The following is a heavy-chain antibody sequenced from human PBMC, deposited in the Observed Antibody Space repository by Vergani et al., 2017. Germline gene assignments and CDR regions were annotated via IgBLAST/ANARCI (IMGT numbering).Heavy chain of an antibody. D-gene: IGHD1-26*01. V-gene: IGHV1-69*05. CDR2: IIPIFGTA. Sequence: QVQLVQSGAEVKKPGASVKVSCKASGGTFSSYAISWVRQAPGQGLEWMGGIIPIFGTANYAQKFQERVTITRDMSTSTAYMELSSLRSEDTAVYYCAADLFPYSGSYYARDYWGQGTLVTVSS. J-gene: IGHJ4*02. CDR3: AADLFPYSGSYYARDY. CDR1: GGTFSSYA.